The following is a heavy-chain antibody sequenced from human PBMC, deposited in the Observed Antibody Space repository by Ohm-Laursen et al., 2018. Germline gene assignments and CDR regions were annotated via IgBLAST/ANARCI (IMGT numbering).Heavy chain of an antibody. CDR3: ARVVYYDSSGFYSHYFDY. CDR2: IYYTGST. D-gene: IGHD3-22*01. CDR1: RGSISSFY. Sequence: SETLSLTCTVSRGSISSFYWSWIRQPPGKGLEWIGYIYYTGSTNYNPSLKNRLTMSVDTSKIQFSLSLRSVTAADTAAYYCARVVYYDSSGFYSHYFDYWGKGTLVTVSS. V-gene: IGHV4-59*01. J-gene: IGHJ4*02.